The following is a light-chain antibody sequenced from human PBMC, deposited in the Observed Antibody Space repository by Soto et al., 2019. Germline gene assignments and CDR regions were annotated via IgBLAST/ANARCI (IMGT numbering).Light chain of an antibody. CDR2: EVS. Sequence: QSVLTQPASVSGSPGQAITISCSGSSSDVGAHNFVSWYQHHPGKAPKLMIYEVSNRPSGVSNRFSGSKLGNTASLTISGLQAENEADYYCNSYTSSHTYVFGSGTKVTVL. CDR3: NSYTSSHTYV. J-gene: IGLJ1*01. CDR1: SSDVGAHNF. V-gene: IGLV2-14*01.